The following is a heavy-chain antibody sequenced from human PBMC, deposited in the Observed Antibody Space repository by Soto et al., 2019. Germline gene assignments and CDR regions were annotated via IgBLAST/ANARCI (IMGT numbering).Heavy chain of an antibody. J-gene: IGHJ6*04. CDR2: MNPKSGNT. CDR1: GYTFTSYD. CDR3: ARGPPGYYILAGYYSYYYFSVLAF. V-gene: IGHV1-8*01. Sequence: ASVKVSCKASGYTFTSYDIKWVRQATGKGLERMGWMNPKSGNTGYAQKFQGRVTMNRNTSISTAYMELSSLKSEDTAVYYCARGPPGYYILAGYYSYYYFSVLAFWRNGTTVAVTS. D-gene: IGHD3-9*01.